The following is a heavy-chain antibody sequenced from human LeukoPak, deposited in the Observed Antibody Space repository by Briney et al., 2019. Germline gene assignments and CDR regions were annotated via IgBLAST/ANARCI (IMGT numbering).Heavy chain of an antibody. V-gene: IGHV1-8*01. Sequence: ASVKVSCKASGSTFTSYDINWVRQATGQGLEWMGWMNPNSGNTGYAQKFQGRVTMTRNTSISTAYMELSSLRSEDTAVYYCARGLQAAAGTIDYWGQGTLVTVSS. J-gene: IGHJ4*02. D-gene: IGHD6-13*01. CDR2: MNPNSGNT. CDR3: ARGLQAAAGTIDY. CDR1: GSTFTSYD.